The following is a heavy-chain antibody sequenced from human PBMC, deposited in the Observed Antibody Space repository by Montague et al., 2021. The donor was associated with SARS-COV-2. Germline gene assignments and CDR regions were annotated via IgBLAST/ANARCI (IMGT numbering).Heavy chain of an antibody. CDR2: IYDSGST. D-gene: IGHD2-2*01. Sequence: SETLSLTCAVSGGSISSSNWWSWVRRPPGKGLEWIGEIYDSGSTXYNRALKSRVTISVDKSKNQFSLELSSVTAADTAVYYCARRYCSSTSCPDWFDPWGQGTLVTVSS. CDR1: GGSISSSNW. J-gene: IGHJ5*02. V-gene: IGHV4-4*02. CDR3: ARRYCSSTSCPDWFDP.